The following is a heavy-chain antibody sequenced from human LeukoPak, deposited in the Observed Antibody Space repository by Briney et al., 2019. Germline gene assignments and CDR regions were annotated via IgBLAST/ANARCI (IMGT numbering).Heavy chain of an antibody. J-gene: IGHJ6*04. D-gene: IGHD3-22*01. CDR3: AKSKDYYDSRWVGGV. Sequence: GGSLRLSCAASGFTFSSYGMHWVRQAPGKGLEWVAVIWYDGSNKYYADSVKGRFTISRDNSKNTLYLQMNSLRAEDTAVYYCAKSKDYYDSRWVGGVWGKGTTVTVSS. CDR2: IWYDGSNK. CDR1: GFTFSSYG. V-gene: IGHV3-33*06.